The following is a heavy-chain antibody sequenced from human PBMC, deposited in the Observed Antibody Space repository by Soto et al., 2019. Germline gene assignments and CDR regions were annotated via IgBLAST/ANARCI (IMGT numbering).Heavy chain of an antibody. V-gene: IGHV1-2*02. Sequence: ASVKVSCKASGYTFIDYYMHWLRQSPGQGFEWMGRISPRSGGTNYAQKFQGRVTMTWDTSLNTAYMELSSLISEDTAVYYCARPPGYISDWYYFDLWGQGTLVTVSS. CDR3: ARPPGYISDWYYFDL. CDR1: GYTFIDYY. J-gene: IGHJ4*02. CDR2: ISPRSGGT. D-gene: IGHD3-9*01.